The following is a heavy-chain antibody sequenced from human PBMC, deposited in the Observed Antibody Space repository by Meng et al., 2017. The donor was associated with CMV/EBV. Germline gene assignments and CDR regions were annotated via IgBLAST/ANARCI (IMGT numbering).Heavy chain of an antibody. CDR3: ATLGLLFRPFDGYYGMDV. D-gene: IGHD2-21*01. V-gene: IGHV1-69*05. CDR2: IIPIFGTA. CDR1: GGTFSSYA. J-gene: IGHJ6*02. Sequence: SVKVSCMASGGTFSSYAISWVRQAPGQGLEWMGGIIPIFGTANYAQKFQGRVTITTDESTSTAYMELSSLRSEDTAVYYCATLGLLFRPFDGYYGMDVWGQGTTVTVSS.